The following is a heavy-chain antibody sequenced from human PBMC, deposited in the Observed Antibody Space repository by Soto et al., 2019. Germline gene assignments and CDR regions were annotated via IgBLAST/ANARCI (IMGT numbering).Heavy chain of an antibody. CDR1: GYTFTSYA. J-gene: IGHJ3*02. CDR3: ARDVYYDSSGWDAFDI. CDR2: INAGNGNT. Sequence: QVQLVQSGAEVKKPGASVKVSCKASGYTFTSYAMHWVRQAPGQRLEWMGWINAGNGNTKYSQKFQGRVTITRDTSASTAYMELSRLRSEDTAVYYCARDVYYDSSGWDAFDIWGQGTMVTVSS. D-gene: IGHD3-22*01. V-gene: IGHV1-3*01.